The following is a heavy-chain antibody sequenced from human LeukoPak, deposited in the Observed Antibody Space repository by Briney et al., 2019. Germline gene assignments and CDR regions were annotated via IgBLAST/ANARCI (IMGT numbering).Heavy chain of an antibody. Sequence: PGGSLRLSCAASGFTFSSYAMHWVREAPGKGLEWVAVISYDGSNKYYADSVKVRFTISRDNSKNTLYLQMNSLRAEDTAVYYCARSMVRGVITRYFQHWGQGTLVTVSS. CDR3: ARSMVRGVITRYFQH. CDR1: GFTFSSYA. CDR2: ISYDGSNK. J-gene: IGHJ1*01. D-gene: IGHD3-10*01. V-gene: IGHV3-30-3*01.